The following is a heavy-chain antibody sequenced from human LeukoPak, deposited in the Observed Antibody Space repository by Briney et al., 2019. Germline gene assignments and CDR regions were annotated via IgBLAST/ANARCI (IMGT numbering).Heavy chain of an antibody. CDR1: GGSISSSSYY. CDR2: TYYSGST. J-gene: IGHJ4*02. Sequence: PSETLSLTCTVSGGSISSSSYYWGWIRQPPGKGLEWIGSTYYSGSTYYNPSLKSRVTISVDTSKNQFSLKLSSVTAADTAVYYCASPTYWRGYSYGLFDYWGQGTLVTVSS. V-gene: IGHV4-39*01. CDR3: ASPTYWRGYSYGLFDY. D-gene: IGHD5-18*01.